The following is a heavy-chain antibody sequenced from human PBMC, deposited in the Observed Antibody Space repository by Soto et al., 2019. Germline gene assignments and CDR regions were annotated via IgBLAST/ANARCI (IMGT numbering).Heavy chain of an antibody. V-gene: IGHV1-46*01. CDR2: INPSGGST. J-gene: IGHJ4*02. CDR1: GYTFTSYY. D-gene: IGHD5-12*01. CDR3: ARGNTKMATENRNSAFDY. Sequence: QVQLVQSGAEVKKPGASVKVSCKASGYTFTSYYMHWVRQAPGQGLEWMGIINPSGGSTSYAQKFEGRVTMTRDTSTSTVYMELSSLRSEDTAVYYCARGNTKMATENRNSAFDYWGQGTLVTVSS.